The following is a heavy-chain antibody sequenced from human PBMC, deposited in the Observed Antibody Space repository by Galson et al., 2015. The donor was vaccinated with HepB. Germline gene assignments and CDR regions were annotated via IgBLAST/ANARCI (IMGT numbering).Heavy chain of an antibody. CDR3: ATVDYAAFDH. J-gene: IGHJ4*02. CDR2: IWPGDSDG. CDR1: QYTFTNSW. V-gene: IGHV5-51*03. Sequence: QSGAEVKKPGESLSISCNGSQYTFTNSWIGWVRQMPGKGLEWMGIIWPGDSDGKYSPSFQGQVTISADKSISTAYLQWSSLKVSDSAMYYCATVDYAAFDHWGQGTLVTVSP. D-gene: IGHD4/OR15-4a*01.